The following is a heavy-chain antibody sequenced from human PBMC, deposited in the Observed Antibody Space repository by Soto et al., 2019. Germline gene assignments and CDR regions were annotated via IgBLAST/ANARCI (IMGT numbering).Heavy chain of an antibody. CDR2: ISWNSGSI. D-gene: IGHD2-15*01. V-gene: IGHV3-9*01. CDR3: AKDWCSGGSCYKWYYFDY. CDR1: GFTFDDYA. J-gene: IGHJ4*02. Sequence: EVQLVESGGGLVQPGRSLRLSCAASGFTFDDYAMHWVRQAPGKGLEWVSGISWNSGSIGYADSVKGRFTISRDNAKNSLYLQMNRLRAEDTALYYCAKDWCSGGSCYKWYYFDYWGQGTLVTVSS.